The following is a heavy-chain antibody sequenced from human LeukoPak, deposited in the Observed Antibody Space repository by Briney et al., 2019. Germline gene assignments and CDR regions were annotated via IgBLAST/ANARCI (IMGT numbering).Heavy chain of an antibody. CDR3: AREVASSPNWFEP. J-gene: IGHJ5*02. D-gene: IGHD5-12*01. V-gene: IGHV4-59*01. Sequence: SETLSLTCTVSGGSISSYYWSWIRQPPGKGLEWIGYIYYSGSTNYNPSLKSRVTISVDTSKNQFSLKLSSVTAADTAVYYCAREVASSPNWFEPWGQGTLVTVSS. CDR2: IYYSGST. CDR1: GGSISSYY.